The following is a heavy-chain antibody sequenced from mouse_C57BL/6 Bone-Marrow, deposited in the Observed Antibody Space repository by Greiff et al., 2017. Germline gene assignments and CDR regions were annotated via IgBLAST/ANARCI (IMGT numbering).Heavy chain of an antibody. D-gene: IGHD1-1*01. V-gene: IGHV1-82*01. CDR2: IYPGDGDT. J-gene: IGHJ2*01. CDR3: ARYWGYGSSYFDY. CDR1: GYAFSSSW. Sequence: QVQLQQSGPELVKPGASVKISCKASGYAFSSSWMNWVKQRPGKGLEWIGRIYPGDGDTNYNGKFKGKATLTADKSSSTAYMQLSSLTSEDSAVYFCARYWGYGSSYFDYGGQGTTLTVSS.